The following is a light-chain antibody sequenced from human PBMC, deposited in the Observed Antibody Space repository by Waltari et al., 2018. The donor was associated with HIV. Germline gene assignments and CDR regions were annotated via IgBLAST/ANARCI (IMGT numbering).Light chain of an antibody. CDR1: QSVSTY. V-gene: IGKV3-11*01. CDR3: QQRSNWPPLT. CDR2: DAS. Sequence: EIVLTQSPATLSLSPGESATLSCRARQSVSTYLAWYQQKPGQAPRLLIFDASNRATGVPARFSGSGSGTEFTLTIDSLEPEDFAVYYCQQRSNWPPLTFGGGTKVDIK. J-gene: IGKJ4*01.